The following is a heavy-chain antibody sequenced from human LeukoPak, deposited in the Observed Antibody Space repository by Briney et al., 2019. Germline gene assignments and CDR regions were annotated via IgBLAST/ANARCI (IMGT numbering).Heavy chain of an antibody. CDR1: GGSISSSSYY. J-gene: IGHJ4*02. CDR2: MNYSGRT. Sequence: PSETLSLTCTVSGGSISSSSYYWGWIRQPPGKGLEWIGEMNYSGRTNNNPSLKSRVTISVDTSKNQFSLKLSSVTAADTAVYYCARDLGYCSSTSCPFDYWGQGTLVTVSS. V-gene: IGHV4-39*07. CDR3: ARDLGYCSSTSCPFDY. D-gene: IGHD2-2*01.